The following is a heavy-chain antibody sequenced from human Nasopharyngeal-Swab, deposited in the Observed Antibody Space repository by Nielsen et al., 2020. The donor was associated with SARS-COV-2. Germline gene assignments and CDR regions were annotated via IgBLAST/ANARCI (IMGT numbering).Heavy chain of an antibody. D-gene: IGHD6-19*01. Sequence: ASVKVSCKASGYTFTSYGISWVRQATGKGLEWMGWNSAYNGNTNYAQKLQGRVTMTTDTSTSTAYMELRSLRSDDTAVYYCARSTIAVAGRGISDYWGQGTLVTVSS. CDR3: ARSTIAVAGRGISDY. J-gene: IGHJ4*02. CDR1: GYTFTSYG. V-gene: IGHV1-18*01. CDR2: NSAYNGNT.